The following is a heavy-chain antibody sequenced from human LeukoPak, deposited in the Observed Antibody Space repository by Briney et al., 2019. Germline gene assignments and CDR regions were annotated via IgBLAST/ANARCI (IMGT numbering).Heavy chain of an antibody. J-gene: IGHJ4*02. D-gene: IGHD4-23*01. CDR3: ARDPGGSALDY. V-gene: IGHV1-46*01. CDR1: GYTFTNCY. CDR2: INPNGGGT. Sequence: ASVKVSCKASGYTFTNCYIHWVRQAPGQGHDWIGVINPNGGGTTYAQKFQGRVIVTRDTSTSTVYMELSSLRSEDTALYYCARDPGGSALDYWGQGTLVTVSS.